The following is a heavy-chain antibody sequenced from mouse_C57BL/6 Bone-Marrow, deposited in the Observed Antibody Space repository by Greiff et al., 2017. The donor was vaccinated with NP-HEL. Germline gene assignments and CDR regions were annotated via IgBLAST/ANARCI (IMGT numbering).Heavy chain of an antibody. V-gene: IGHV1-80*01. CDR2: IYPGDGDT. CDR3: ARRWLLYYFDY. J-gene: IGHJ2*01. CDR1: GYAFSSYW. D-gene: IGHD2-3*01. Sequence: VQLQQSGAELVKPGASVKISCKASGYAFSSYWMNWVKQRPGKGLEWIGQIYPGDGDTNYNGKFKGKATLTSDKSSSQAYMQLSSLTSEDSAVYFCARRWLLYYFDYWGQGTTLTVSS.